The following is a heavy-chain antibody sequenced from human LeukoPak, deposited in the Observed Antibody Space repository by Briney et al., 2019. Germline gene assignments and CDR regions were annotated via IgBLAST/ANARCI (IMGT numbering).Heavy chain of an antibody. V-gene: IGHV3-30*18. D-gene: IGHD3-22*01. CDR2: ISYDGSNQ. J-gene: IGHJ4*02. CDR3: AKDLSDYYDISGRQNYFDY. CDR1: GFTFSNYS. Sequence: PGRSLRLSCAASGFTFSNYSIRWVRQAPGKGLEWVAIISYDGSNQYYADSVKGRFTISRDNSKNTLYLQMNSLRAEDTAVYFCAKDLSDYYDISGRQNYFDYWGQGTLVTVSS.